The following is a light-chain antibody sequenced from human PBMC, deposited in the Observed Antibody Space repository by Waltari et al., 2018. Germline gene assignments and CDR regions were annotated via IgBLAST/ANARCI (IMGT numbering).Light chain of an antibody. CDR3: QQSYNTPYT. CDR1: ESIINY. V-gene: IGKV1-39*01. CDR2: AAV. Sequence: DIQMTQSPSSLSASVGDRVNITCRASESIINYLNWYQKKPGKATKLLFYAAVSLQSGGPSGFSGSGSGTDFTLTISSLQVEDFATYYCQQSYNTPYTFGQGTKLDIK. J-gene: IGKJ2*01.